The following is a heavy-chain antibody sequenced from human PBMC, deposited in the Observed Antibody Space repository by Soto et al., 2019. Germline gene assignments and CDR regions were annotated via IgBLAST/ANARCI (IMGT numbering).Heavy chain of an antibody. D-gene: IGHD3-22*01. V-gene: IGHV3-23*01. CDR2: ISGSGGST. CDR3: ASGRSRYDYDSSGYYYYYYGMDV. CDR1: GFTFSSYS. Sequence: GGSLRLSCAASGFTFSSYSMSWVRQAPGKGLEWVSAISGSGGSTYYADSVKGRVTISRDNSKNTLYLQMNSLRAEDTAVYYCASGRSRYDYDSSGYYYYYYGMDVGGQGTPVTVSS. J-gene: IGHJ6*02.